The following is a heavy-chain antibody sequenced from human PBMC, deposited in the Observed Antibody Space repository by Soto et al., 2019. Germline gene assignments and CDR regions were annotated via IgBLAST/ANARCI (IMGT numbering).Heavy chain of an antibody. CDR3: AREPRHRIAGSTTSEDY. Sequence: EVQLVESGGGLVQPGGSLRLSCAASGFTVSSNYMSWVRQAPGKGLECVSVLYSGGSTYYADSVKGRFTISRDSSKNTLYIHMNSLRAQDTAVYYCAREPRHRIAGSTTSEDYWGQGTLVTVSS. CDR1: GFTVSSNY. D-gene: IGHD1-7*01. CDR2: LYSGGST. J-gene: IGHJ4*02. V-gene: IGHV3-66*01.